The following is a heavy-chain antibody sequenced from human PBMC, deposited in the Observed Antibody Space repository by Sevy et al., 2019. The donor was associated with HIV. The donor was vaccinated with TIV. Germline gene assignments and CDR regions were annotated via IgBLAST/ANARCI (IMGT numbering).Heavy chain of an antibody. D-gene: IGHD3-3*01. V-gene: IGHV3-74*01. CDR3: TRASLRPSGAEIDY. Sequence: GGSLRLSCAASGFTFSNYWMHWVRQAPGKGLMWVSRISRDASSSNYADSVKGRFTISRDDAKNTLYLQMISLRAEDTAVYYCTRASLRPSGAEIDYRGQGTLVTVSS. J-gene: IGHJ4*02. CDR2: ISRDASSS. CDR1: GFTFSNYW.